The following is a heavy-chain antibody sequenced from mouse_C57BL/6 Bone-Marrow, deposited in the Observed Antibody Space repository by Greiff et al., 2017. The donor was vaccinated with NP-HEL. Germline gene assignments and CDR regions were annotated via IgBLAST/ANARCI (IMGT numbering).Heavy chain of an antibody. CDR2: IDPSDSET. CDR1: GYTFTSYW. Sequence: QVQLQQPGAELVRPGSSVKLSCKASGYTFTSYWMHWVKQRPIQGLEWIGNIDPSDSETHYNQKFKDKATLTVDKSSRTAYMQLSSLTSEDSAVYYCASTMITTGKNWFAYWGQGTLVTVSA. D-gene: IGHD2-4*01. J-gene: IGHJ3*01. V-gene: IGHV1-52*01. CDR3: ASTMITTGKNWFAY.